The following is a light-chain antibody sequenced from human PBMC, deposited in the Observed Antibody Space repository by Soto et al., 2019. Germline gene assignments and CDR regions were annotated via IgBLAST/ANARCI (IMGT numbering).Light chain of an antibody. CDR2: DVS. CDR1: SNDVGGYNY. CDR3: CSYTSSSTLV. J-gene: IGLJ2*01. Sequence: QSALTQPASVSGSPGQSITISCTGTSNDVGGYNYVSWYQQHPGKAPKLMIYDVSNRPSGVSNRFSGSKSGNTASLTISGLQAEDEAHYYCCSYTSSSTLVFGGGTKVTVL. V-gene: IGLV2-14*01.